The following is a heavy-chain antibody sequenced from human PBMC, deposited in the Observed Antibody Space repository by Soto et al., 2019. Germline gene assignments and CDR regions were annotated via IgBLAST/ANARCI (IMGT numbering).Heavy chain of an antibody. J-gene: IGHJ6*03. CDR1: GFTFSNYE. CDR3: ARRGYGSRWPNVYMDV. Sequence: EAQLVESGGGLVQPGGSLRLSCAASGFTFSNYEMHWVRQAPGKGLEYVSGISNNGAHTDYAKSVKGRFTISRDNSENTLSLQMGSLRAEDMALYYCARRGYGSRWPNVYMDVCGKGTTVTVSS. D-gene: IGHD6-13*01. V-gene: IGHV3-64*01. CDR2: ISNNGAHT.